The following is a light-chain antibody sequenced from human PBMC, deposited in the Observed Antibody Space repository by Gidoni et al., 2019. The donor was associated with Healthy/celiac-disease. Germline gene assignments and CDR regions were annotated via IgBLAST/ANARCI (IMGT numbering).Light chain of an antibody. CDR2: DVS. CDR3: SSYTSSSLWV. Sequence: QSALPPPASVSGSPGPSITLSCTGTSSDVGGYNYVSWYQQHPGKAPKRMIYDVSNRPSGVSNRVAGSKSGNTASLTISGLQAEDEAEYYCSSYTSSSLWVFGGGTKLTVL. J-gene: IGLJ3*02. V-gene: IGLV2-14*03. CDR1: SSDVGGYNY.